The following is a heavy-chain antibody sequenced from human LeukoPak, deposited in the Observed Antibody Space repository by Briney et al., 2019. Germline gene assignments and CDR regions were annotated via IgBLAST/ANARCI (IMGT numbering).Heavy chain of an antibody. V-gene: IGHV1-2*02. Sequence: GASVKVSCKASGYTFTGYYMHWVRQAPGQGLEWMGWINPNSGGTNYAQKFQGRVTMTRDTSISTAYMELSRLRSDDTAVYYCARDSLRCSSTSCFFNWFDPWGQGTLVTLSS. CDR3: ARDSLRCSSTSCFFNWFDP. J-gene: IGHJ5*02. CDR1: GYTFTGYY. D-gene: IGHD2-2*01. CDR2: INPNSGGT.